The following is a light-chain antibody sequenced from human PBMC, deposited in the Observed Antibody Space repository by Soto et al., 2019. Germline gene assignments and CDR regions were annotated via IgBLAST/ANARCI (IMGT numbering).Light chain of an antibody. Sequence: DIQMTQSPSTLSASVGDTVTITCRASQRISGWLAWHQQKPGKAPNLLIYGTSGVHSGVPSRFSGSGSGTDFNLTISSLQREDFATYYCQQSYSSSWTFGQGTKVDIK. CDR2: GTS. J-gene: IGKJ1*01. V-gene: IGKV1-5*01. CDR3: QQSYSSSWT. CDR1: QRISGW.